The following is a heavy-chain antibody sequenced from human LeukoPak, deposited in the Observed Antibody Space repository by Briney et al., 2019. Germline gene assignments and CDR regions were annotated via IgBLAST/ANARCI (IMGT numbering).Heavy chain of an antibody. V-gene: IGHV3-21*01. CDR1: GFTFSTYG. CDR2: ISSGSSYI. CDR3: ARVYRDYGRGHFDY. Sequence: PGGSLRLSCAASGFTFSTYGINWVRQAPGKGLEWVSSISSGSSYIYYADSVKGRFTISRDNAKNSLYLQMNSLRADDTAVYYCARVYRDYGRGHFDYWGQGTLVTVSS. D-gene: IGHD4-17*01. J-gene: IGHJ4*02.